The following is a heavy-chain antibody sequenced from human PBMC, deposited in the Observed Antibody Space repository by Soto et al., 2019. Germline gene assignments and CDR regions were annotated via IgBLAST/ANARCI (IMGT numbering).Heavy chain of an antibody. Sequence: GESLKISCKGSGYSFTGYWIGWVRQMPGKGLEWMGIIYPGDSDTRYSPSFQGQVTISADKSISTAYLQWSSLKASDTAVYYCVPSPAAGTRGAGYWGQGTLVTVSS. CDR2: IYPGDSDT. V-gene: IGHV5-51*01. CDR1: GYSFTGYW. J-gene: IGHJ4*02. D-gene: IGHD6-13*01. CDR3: VPSPAAGTRGAGY.